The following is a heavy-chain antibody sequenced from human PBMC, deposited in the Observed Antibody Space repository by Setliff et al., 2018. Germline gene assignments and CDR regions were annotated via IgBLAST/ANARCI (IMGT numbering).Heavy chain of an antibody. CDR3: TRVWSSATSCLDY. CDR2: INSDGSST. CDR1: GFTFTTYW. Sequence: GGSLRLSCAASGFTFTTYWMYWVRQSPGKGLAWVSRINSDGSSTTYADSVKGRFTISRDNAKNTLYLQMDSLRAEDTAVYFCTRVWSSATSCLDYWGQGILVTVSS. V-gene: IGHV3-74*01. D-gene: IGHD2-2*01. J-gene: IGHJ4*02.